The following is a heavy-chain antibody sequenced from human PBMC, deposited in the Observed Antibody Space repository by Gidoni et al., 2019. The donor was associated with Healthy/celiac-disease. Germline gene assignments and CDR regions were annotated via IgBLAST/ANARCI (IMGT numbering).Heavy chain of an antibody. CDR1: GYTLTELS. Sequence: QVQLVQSGAEVTKPGASVKVSCTVSGYTLTELSLHWVRQAPGKGLEWMGGFDPEDGETIYAQKFQGRVTMTEDTSTDTAYMELSSLRSEDTAVYYCATDRRDGYNFRVKDAFDIWGQGTMVTVSS. V-gene: IGHV1-24*01. D-gene: IGHD5-12*01. CDR3: ATDRRDGYNFRVKDAFDI. J-gene: IGHJ3*02. CDR2: FDPEDGET.